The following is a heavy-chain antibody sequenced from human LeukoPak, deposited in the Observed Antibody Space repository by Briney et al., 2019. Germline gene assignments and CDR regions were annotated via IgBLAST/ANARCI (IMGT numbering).Heavy chain of an antibody. J-gene: IGHJ4*02. CDR3: ASFPTGSYGAY. D-gene: IGHD1-26*01. CDR2: TREKANNYTT. Sequence: GGSLRLSCAASGFTFSDYYMNWIRQAPGKGLEWVGRTREKANNYTTEYAASVKGRFTISRDDSKNSLYLQMNSLKTEDTAVYYCASFPTGSYGAYWGQGTLVTVSS. V-gene: IGHV3-72*01. CDR1: GFTFSDYY.